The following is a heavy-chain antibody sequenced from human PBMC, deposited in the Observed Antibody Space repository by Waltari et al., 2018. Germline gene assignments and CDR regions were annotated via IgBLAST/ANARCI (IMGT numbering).Heavy chain of an antibody. CDR1: GFTFSSYA. CDR2: MRGSGGST. CDR3: AKHQIVVAPLDY. V-gene: IGHV3-23*01. J-gene: IGHJ4*02. Sequence: EVQLLESGGGLVQPGGSLRLSCAASGFTFSSYAMSWVRQAPGRGLVGWSGMRGSGGSTYYAESVKGRFTISRDNSKNTLYLQMNSLRAEDTAVYYCAKHQIVVAPLDYWGQGTLVTVSS. D-gene: IGHD3-22*01.